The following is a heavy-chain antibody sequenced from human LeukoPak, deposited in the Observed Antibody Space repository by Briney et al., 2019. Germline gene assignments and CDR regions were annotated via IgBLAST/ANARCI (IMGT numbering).Heavy chain of an antibody. D-gene: IGHD6-13*01. Sequence: GRSLRLSCAASGFTFNNYGMHWVRQAPGKGLEWVAVISYDGGNKYYADSVKGRFTISRDNSKNTLYLQMNSLRAEDTAVYYCAKDCIAAAGYYFDYWGQGTLVTVSS. V-gene: IGHV3-30*18. CDR1: GFTFNNYG. CDR2: ISYDGGNK. CDR3: AKDCIAAAGYYFDY. J-gene: IGHJ4*02.